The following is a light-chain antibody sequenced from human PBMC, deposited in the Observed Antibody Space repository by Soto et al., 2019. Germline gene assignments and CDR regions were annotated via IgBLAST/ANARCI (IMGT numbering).Light chain of an antibody. CDR3: QQFNSYRLT. J-gene: IGKJ4*01. V-gene: IGKV1-13*02. CDR1: QAINSA. CDR2: DAS. Sequence: IPLTQSPSSLSASVGDKVTISCRASQAINSALAWCQQRPGKAPMVLIYDASILESGVPSRFSGSGSGTDFTLTISSLQPEDFATYYCQQFNSYRLTFGGGTKVEIE.